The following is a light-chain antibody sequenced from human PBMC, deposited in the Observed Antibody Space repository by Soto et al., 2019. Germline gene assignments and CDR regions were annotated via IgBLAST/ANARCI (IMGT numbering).Light chain of an antibody. V-gene: IGKV1-39*01. CDR1: QSISSY. CDR2: AAS. J-gene: IGKJ2*01. CDR3: QQSYSTPYT. Sequence: DIQMTQSPSSLSASVGERVTITCRASQSISSYLNWYQQKPGKAPKLLIYAASSLQSGVPSRFSGSGSGTYSTLTFSSLQPEDFATYYCQQSYSTPYTFGQGTKLEIK.